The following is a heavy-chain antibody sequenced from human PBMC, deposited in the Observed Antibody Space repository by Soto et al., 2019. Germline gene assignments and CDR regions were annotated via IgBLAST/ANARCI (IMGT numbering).Heavy chain of an antibody. Sequence: GGSLRLSCAASGFTVSSNYMSWVRQAPGKGLEWVSVIYSGGSTYYVDSVKGRFTISRDNSKNTLYLQMNSLRAEDTAVYYCARATTQYSSSWYAFDIWGQGTMVTVSS. CDR3: ARATTQYSSSWYAFDI. V-gene: IGHV3-53*01. J-gene: IGHJ3*02. CDR1: GFTVSSNY. CDR2: IYSGGST. D-gene: IGHD6-13*01.